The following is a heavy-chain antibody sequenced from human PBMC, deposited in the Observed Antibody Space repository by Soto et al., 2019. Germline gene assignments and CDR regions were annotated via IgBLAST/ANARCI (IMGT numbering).Heavy chain of an antibody. D-gene: IGHD6-19*01. CDR3: ARSVAVPGAHIDY. CDR2: VYYTGST. J-gene: IGHJ4*02. V-gene: IGHV4-59*01. Sequence: SETLSLTCTVSGGSISSYYWSWIRQPPGKGLEWIGYVYYTGSTNYSPSLRSRVSISVDTSKNEFSLRLSSVTAADTAVYFCARSVAVPGAHIDYWGQGTQVTVSS. CDR1: GGSISSYY.